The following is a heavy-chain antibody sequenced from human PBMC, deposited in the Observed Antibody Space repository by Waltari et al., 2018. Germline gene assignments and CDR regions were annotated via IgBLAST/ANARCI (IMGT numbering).Heavy chain of an antibody. Sequence: QVQLVQSGAEVKKPGASVKVSCKASGYNFTSHYIHWVRQAPGQGLEWMGLVNPNDGTIKDEQKFQDRVTMTRDTSTSTVYVELRNLRSEDTAVYYCARVGLMLSNSRGGWFDPWGQGTLVTVFS. J-gene: IGHJ5*02. CDR1: GYNFTSHY. CDR2: VNPNDGTI. CDR3: ARVGLMLSNSRGGWFDP. D-gene: IGHD2-8*01. V-gene: IGHV1-46*01.